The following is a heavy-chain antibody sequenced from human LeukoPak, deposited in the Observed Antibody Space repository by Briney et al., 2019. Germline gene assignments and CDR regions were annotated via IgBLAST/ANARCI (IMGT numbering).Heavy chain of an antibody. J-gene: IGHJ3*02. CDR2: IYYSGST. V-gene: IGHV4-59*01. CDR3: ARVSPVTTDAFDI. CDR1: GGSISSYY. D-gene: IGHD4-17*01. Sequence: SETLSLTCTVSGGSISSYYWSWIRQPPGKGLEWIGYIYYSGSTNYNPSLKSRVTISVDTSKSQFSLKLSSVTAADTAVYYCARVSPVTTDAFDIWGQGTMVTVSS.